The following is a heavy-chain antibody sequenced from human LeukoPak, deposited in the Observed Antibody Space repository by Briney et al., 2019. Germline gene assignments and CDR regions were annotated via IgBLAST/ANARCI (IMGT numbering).Heavy chain of an antibody. CDR3: ARAISDSSGYYYFSPYYFDY. D-gene: IGHD3-22*01. CDR2: INSDGSST. CDR1: GFTFSSYW. Sequence: GGSLRLSCAASGFTFSSYWRHWVRQAPGKGLVWVSRINSDGSSTSYADSVKGRFTISRDNAKNTLYLQMNSLRAEDTAVYYCARAISDSSGYYYFSPYYFDYWGQGTLVTVSS. J-gene: IGHJ4*02. V-gene: IGHV3-74*01.